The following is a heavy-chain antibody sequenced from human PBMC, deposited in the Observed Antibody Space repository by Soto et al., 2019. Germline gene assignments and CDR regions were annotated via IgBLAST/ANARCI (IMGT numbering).Heavy chain of an antibody. CDR3: AKEAAYGDYWYFDL. CDR2: ISYDGSNK. CDR1: GFTFSSYG. V-gene: IGHV3-30*18. Sequence: QVQLVESGGGVVQPGRSLSLSCAASGFTFSSYGMHWVRQAPGKGLEWVAVISYDGSNKYYADSVKGRFTISRDNSKNTLYLQMNSLRAEDTAVYYCAKEAAYGDYWYFDLWGRGTLVTVSS. D-gene: IGHD4-17*01. J-gene: IGHJ2*01.